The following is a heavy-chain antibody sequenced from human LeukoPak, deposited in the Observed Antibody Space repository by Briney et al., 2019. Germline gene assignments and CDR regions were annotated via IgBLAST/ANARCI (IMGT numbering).Heavy chain of an antibody. CDR1: GYSISSGYF. J-gene: IGHJ4*02. CDR3: ARGEGSGWTFDY. V-gene: IGHV4-38-2*02. CDR2: IYHSGST. D-gene: IGHD6-19*01. Sequence: SETLSLTCTVSGYSISSGYFWGWIRQPPGKGLEWIGSIYHSGSTYYNPSLKSRVTISVDTSKNQFSLKLSSVTAADTAVYYCARGEGSGWTFDYWGQGTLVTVSS.